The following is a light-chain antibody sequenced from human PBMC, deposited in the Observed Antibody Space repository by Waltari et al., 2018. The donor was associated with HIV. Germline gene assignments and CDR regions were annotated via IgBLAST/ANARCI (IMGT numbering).Light chain of an antibody. Sequence: EIQMTQSPSSRSASVGDRVTITFRASQGISNSLAWYQQKPGKAPKLLFYGAYRLQSGVSVRFSASGAGTDYTLTIKGLQSEDFATYYCQQYFRTPRTFGQGTKVEIE. CDR1: QGISNS. J-gene: IGKJ1*01. V-gene: IGKV1-NL1*01. CDR3: QQYFRTPRT. CDR2: GAY.